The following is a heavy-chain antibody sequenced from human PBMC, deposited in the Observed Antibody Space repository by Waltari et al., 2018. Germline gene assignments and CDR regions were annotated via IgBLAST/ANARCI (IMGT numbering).Heavy chain of an antibody. J-gene: IGHJ4*02. CDR3: ARGPHFNMANYYFDY. CDR1: GLTFRSYS. D-gene: IGHD1-7*01. V-gene: IGHV3-48*01. Sequence: EVQLVESGGGLVQPGGSLRLSCAASGLTFRSYSMNWVRQAPGKGLEWVSYIGSSSSTIYYADSVKGRFTISRDNAKNSLYLQMNSLRAEDTAVYYCARGPHFNMANYYFDYWGQGTLVTVSS. CDR2: IGSSSSTI.